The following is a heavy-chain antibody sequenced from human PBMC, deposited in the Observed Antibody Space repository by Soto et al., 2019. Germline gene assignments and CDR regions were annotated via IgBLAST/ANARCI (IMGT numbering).Heavy chain of an antibody. D-gene: IGHD6-19*01. V-gene: IGHV4-59*01. J-gene: IGHJ3*02. CDR1: GGSISSYY. Sequence: SETLSLTCTVSGGSISSYYWSWIRQPPGKGLEWIGYIYYSGSTNYNPSLKSRVTISVDTSKNQFSLKLSSVTAADMAVYYCARDRSSGWYEGADAFDIWGQGTMVTVSS. CDR3: ARDRSSGWYEGADAFDI. CDR2: IYYSGST.